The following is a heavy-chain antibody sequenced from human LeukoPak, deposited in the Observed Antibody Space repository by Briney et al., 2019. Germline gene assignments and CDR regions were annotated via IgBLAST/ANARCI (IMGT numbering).Heavy chain of an antibody. CDR3: ARRTAAPGSSWYLFDY. J-gene: IGHJ4*02. CDR2: IYWDDDK. D-gene: IGHD6-13*01. Sequence: SGPTLVKPTQTLTLTCTFSGFSLSTSGVGVGWIRQPPGNALEWIAVIYWDDDKRYSTSLKSRLTITKDTSKNQVVLTMTNMDPVDTATYYCARRTAAPGSSWYLFDYWGQGTLVTVSS. CDR1: GFSLSTSGVG. V-gene: IGHV2-5*02.